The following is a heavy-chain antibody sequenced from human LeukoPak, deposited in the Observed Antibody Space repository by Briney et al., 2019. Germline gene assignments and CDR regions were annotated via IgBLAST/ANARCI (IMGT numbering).Heavy chain of an antibody. D-gene: IGHD4-17*01. CDR1: GFTYSLFW. Sequence: GGSLRLSCAASGFTYSLFWMSWVRQAPGKGLEGVANIKQDGSEKYYVDSVKGRFTISRDNDERSLYLQMNSLRAEDTAVYYCARGFASGDYGANWGQGTLVTVSS. V-gene: IGHV3-7*01. CDR2: IKQDGSEK. CDR3: ARGFASGDYGAN. J-gene: IGHJ4*02.